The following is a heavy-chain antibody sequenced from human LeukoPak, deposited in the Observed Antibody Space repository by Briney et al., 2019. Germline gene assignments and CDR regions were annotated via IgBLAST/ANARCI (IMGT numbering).Heavy chain of an antibody. V-gene: IGHV4-59*01. CDR3: ARDRRQEDYGFDY. J-gene: IGHJ4*02. CDR2: IYYSGST. Sequence: SETLSLTCTVSGCSISSYYWSWIRQPPGKGLEWIGYIYYSGSTNYNPSLKSRVTISVDTSKNQFSLKLSSVTAADTAVYYCARDRRQEDYGFDYWGQGTLVTVSS. D-gene: IGHD3-10*01. CDR1: GCSISSYY.